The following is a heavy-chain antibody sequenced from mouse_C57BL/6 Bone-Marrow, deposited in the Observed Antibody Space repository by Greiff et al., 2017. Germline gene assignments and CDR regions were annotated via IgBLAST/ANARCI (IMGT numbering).Heavy chain of an antibody. CDR2: ISSGSSTI. CDR1: GFTFSDYG. CDR3: ARDTTVAPSMDY. J-gene: IGHJ4*01. Sequence: EVKLMESGGGLVKPGGSLKLSCAASGFTFSDYGMHWVRQAPGKGLEWVAYISSGSSTIYYADTVKGRFTISRDNAKNTLFLQMTSLRSEDTAMYYCARDTTVAPSMDYWGQGTSVTVSS. D-gene: IGHD1-1*01. V-gene: IGHV5-17*01.